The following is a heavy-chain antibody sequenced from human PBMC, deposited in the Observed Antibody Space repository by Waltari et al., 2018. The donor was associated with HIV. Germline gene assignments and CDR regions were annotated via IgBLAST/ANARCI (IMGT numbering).Heavy chain of an antibody. CDR3: ARLKAGADNAFDL. Sequence: EMQLVQSGTEMRRSGESLKISCRASEYSFASYWVGWVRQKTGQGMEWMGIIYPGDSYTMYSPSFQGQVTVSVDKSLDTAYLQWGSLRSSDTAMYYCARLKAGADNAFDLWGRGTMVIVSS. CDR1: EYSFASYW. V-gene: IGHV5-51*03. CDR2: IYPGDSYT. D-gene: IGHD3-10*01. J-gene: IGHJ3*01.